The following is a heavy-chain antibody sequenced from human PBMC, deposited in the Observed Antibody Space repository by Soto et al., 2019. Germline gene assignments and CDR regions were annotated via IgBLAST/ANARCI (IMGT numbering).Heavy chain of an antibody. V-gene: IGHV3-23*01. CDR3: PHICGVDCHAVFVY. Sequence: EVQLLASGGGLVQHGGSLRLSCAASGFTFSNYAMSWVRQAPGKGLEWVSGISGGGGSSYYADSVKGRFTISRANSKNTRQLHMTSLRAEDTAVYYWPHICGVDCHAVFVYWGQGTLVIVSS. D-gene: IGHD2-21*02. CDR2: ISGGGGSS. CDR1: GFTFSNYA. J-gene: IGHJ4*02.